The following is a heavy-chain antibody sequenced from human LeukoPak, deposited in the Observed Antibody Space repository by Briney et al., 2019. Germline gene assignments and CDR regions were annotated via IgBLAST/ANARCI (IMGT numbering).Heavy chain of an antibody. J-gene: IGHJ3*02. D-gene: IGHD3-22*01. Sequence: PSETLSLTCTVSGGSISSYYWSWIRQPPGKGLEWIGRIYTSGSTNYNPSLKSRVTMSVDTSKNQFSLKLSSVTAADTAVYYCARDTYYYDSSGYYYEDAFDIWGQGTMVTVSS. V-gene: IGHV4-4*07. CDR1: GGSISSYY. CDR2: IYTSGST. CDR3: ARDTYYYDSSGYYYEDAFDI.